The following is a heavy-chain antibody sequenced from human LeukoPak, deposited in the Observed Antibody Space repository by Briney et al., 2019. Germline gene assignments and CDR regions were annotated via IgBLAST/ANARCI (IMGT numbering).Heavy chain of an antibody. CDR3: ARPLRSGYYLAFDY. V-gene: IGHV3-30*03. D-gene: IGHD3-22*01. Sequence: GGSLRLSCAASGFTFSSYGMHWVRQAPGKGLEWVAVISYDGSNKYYADSVKGRFTISRDNSKNTLYLQINSLRAEDTAVYYCARPLRSGYYLAFDYWGQGTRVTVSS. CDR1: GFTFSSYG. CDR2: ISYDGSNK. J-gene: IGHJ4*02.